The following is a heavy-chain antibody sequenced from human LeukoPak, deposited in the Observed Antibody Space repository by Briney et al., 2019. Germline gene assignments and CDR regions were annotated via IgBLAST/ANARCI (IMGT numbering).Heavy chain of an antibody. J-gene: IGHJ4*02. CDR2: ITSTGEST. CDR1: EFTFSIYA. Sequence: GGSLRLSCAASEFTFSIYAMSWVRQAPGRGLEWVASITSTGESTWYAGTVKGRFTISRDNSKYTVYLQMISLRAEDTAIYYCAKDRPNYFGTNGHYYRRDGDFWGQGTLVTVSS. V-gene: IGHV3-23*01. CDR3: AKDRPNYFGTNGHYYRRDGDF. D-gene: IGHD3-22*01.